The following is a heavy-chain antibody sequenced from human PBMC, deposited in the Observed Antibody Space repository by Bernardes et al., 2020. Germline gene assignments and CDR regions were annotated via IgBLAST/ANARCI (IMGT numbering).Heavy chain of an antibody. CDR2: MNPNSGNT. CDR1: GYTFTSYD. J-gene: IGHJ4*02. CDR3: ARVVQWLAGRADY. Sequence: ASVKVSCKASGYTFTSYDINWVRQATGQGLEWMGWMNPNSGNTGYAQKFQGRVTMTRNTSISTAYMELNSLRAEDTAVYYCARVVQWLAGRADYWGQGTLVTVSS. V-gene: IGHV1-8*01. D-gene: IGHD6-19*01.